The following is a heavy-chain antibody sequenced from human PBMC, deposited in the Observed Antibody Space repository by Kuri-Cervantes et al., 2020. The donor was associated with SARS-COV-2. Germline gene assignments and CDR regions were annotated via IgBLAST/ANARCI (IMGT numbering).Heavy chain of an antibody. V-gene: IGHV4-34*01. CDR1: GGSFSGYY. CDR3: ARGSPRGYSSSSTRRNWFDP. D-gene: IGHD6-13*01. J-gene: IGHJ5*02. CDR2: INHSGST. Sequence: GSLRLSCAVYGGSFSGYYWNWIRQPPGKGLEWIGEINHSGSTNYNPSLKSRVTISVDTSKNQFSLKLSSMTAAGTAVYYCARGSPRGYSSSSTRRNWFDPWGQGTLVTCSS.